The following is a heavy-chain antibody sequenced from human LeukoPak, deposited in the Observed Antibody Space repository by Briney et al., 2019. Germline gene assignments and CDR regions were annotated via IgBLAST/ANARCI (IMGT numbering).Heavy chain of an antibody. V-gene: IGHV1-18*01. J-gene: IGHJ3*02. Sequence: ASVKVSCKASGYTFTSYGISWVRQAPGQGLEGMGWISAYNGNTNYAQKLQGRVTMTTDTSTSTAYMELRSLRSDDTAVYYCARGAYYYGSGSPDAFDIWGQGTMVTVSS. CDR3: ARGAYYYGSGSPDAFDI. CDR1: GYTFTSYG. CDR2: ISAYNGNT. D-gene: IGHD3-10*01.